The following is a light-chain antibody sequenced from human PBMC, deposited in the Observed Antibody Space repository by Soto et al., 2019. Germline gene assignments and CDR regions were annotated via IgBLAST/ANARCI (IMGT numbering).Light chain of an antibody. CDR1: NSDVGNYDL. J-gene: IGLJ1*01. Sequence: QSALTQPASVSGSPGQSITISCTGTNSDVGNYDLVSWYEHHPGKAPRLIIYEVTKRPSGGSDRFSGSKSGNTASLTISGLQAEDEGDYYCQSYDSSLSGYVFGTGTKLTVL. CDR3: QSYDSSLSGYV. CDR2: EVT. V-gene: IGLV2-23*02.